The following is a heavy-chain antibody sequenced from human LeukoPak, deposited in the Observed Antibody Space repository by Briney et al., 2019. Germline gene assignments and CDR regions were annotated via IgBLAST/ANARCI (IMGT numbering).Heavy chain of an antibody. J-gene: IGHJ4*02. CDR3: AKSNSSGWYPFDY. CDR1: GFTFSSYA. D-gene: IGHD6-19*01. V-gene: IGHV3-23*01. Sequence: GESLRLSCAASGFTFSSYAMSWVRQAPGKGLEWVSAISGSGGSTYYADSVEGRFTISRDNSKNTLYLQMNSLRAEDTAVYHCAKSNSSGWYPFDYWGQGTLVTLSS. CDR2: ISGSGGST.